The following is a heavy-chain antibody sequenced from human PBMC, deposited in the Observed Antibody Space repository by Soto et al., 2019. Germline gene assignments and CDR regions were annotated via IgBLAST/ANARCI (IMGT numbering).Heavy chain of an antibody. CDR2: INPNSGGT. CDR3: ARSQYYYDSSGYYGPGGDYYYGMDV. Sequence: ASVKVSCKASGYTFTVYYMHWVRQAPGQGLEWMGWINPNSGGTNYAQKFQGRVTISADKSISTAYLQWSSLKALDTAMYYCARSQYYYDSSGYYGPGGDYYYGMDVWGQGTTVTVSS. J-gene: IGHJ6*02. V-gene: IGHV1-2*02. CDR1: GYTFTVYY. D-gene: IGHD3-22*01.